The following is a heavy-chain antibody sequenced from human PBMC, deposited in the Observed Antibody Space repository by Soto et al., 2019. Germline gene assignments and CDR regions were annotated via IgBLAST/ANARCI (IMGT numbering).Heavy chain of an antibody. V-gene: IGHV1-24*01. CDR2: FDPADGKT. CDR1: GYTLTELS. D-gene: IGHD3-16*01. Sequence: QVQLVQSGAEVKKPGASVKVSCKVSGYTLTELSMHWVRQSPGKGLEWMGGFDPADGKTIYAQKFPGRVTMTEDTSTDTAYMDLSSLRSEDTAVYYCATAQGAFEAEYFQYWGQGTLVTVSS. CDR3: ATAQGAFEAEYFQY. J-gene: IGHJ1*01.